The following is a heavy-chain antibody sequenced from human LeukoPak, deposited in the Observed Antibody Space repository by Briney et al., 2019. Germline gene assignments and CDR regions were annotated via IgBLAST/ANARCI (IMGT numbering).Heavy chain of an antibody. J-gene: IGHJ5*02. CDR1: GFTFSDYY. D-gene: IGHD3-10*01. V-gene: IGHV3-11*04. CDR3: ARDLRSSGS. Sequence: GGSLRLSCAASGFTFSDYYMSWIRQAPGKGLEWVAYISSTGSTTHHADSVKGRFTISRDNAKNSLYLQMNSLRAEDTAVYYCARDLRSSGSWGQGTLVTVSS. CDR2: ISSTGSTT.